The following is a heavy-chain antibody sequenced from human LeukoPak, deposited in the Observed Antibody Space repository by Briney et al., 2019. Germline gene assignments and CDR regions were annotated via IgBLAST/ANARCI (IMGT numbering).Heavy chain of an antibody. CDR1: GFIFSSYG. CDR3: AKARGSGYPARENFDY. CDR2: ISYDGSND. D-gene: IGHD3-22*01. J-gene: IGHJ4*02. V-gene: IGHV3-30*18. Sequence: PGGSLRLSCAASGFIFSSYGIHWVRQAPGKGLEWVAIISYDGSNDCYADSVKGRFTISRDNSKNTVYQQMNNLRAEDTAVYYCAKARGSGYPARENFDYWGQGTLVTVSS.